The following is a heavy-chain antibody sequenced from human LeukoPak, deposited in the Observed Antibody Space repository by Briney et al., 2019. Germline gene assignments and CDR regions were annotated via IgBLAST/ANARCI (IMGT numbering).Heavy chain of an antibody. CDR2: IKPDGSEK. D-gene: IGHD1-14*01. CDR1: GFTFSSYW. Sequence: GGSLRLSCAASGFTFSSYWMSWVRQAPGKGLEWVANIKPDGSEKFYVDSVKGRFTISRDNAKKSLYLQMNTLRVEDTAVYYCARSPDGFDYWGQGTLVTVSS. J-gene: IGHJ4*02. V-gene: IGHV3-7*03. CDR3: ARSPDGFDY.